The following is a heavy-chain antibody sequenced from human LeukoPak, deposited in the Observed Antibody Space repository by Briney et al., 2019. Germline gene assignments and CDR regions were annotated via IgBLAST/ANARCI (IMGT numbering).Heavy chain of an antibody. D-gene: IGHD4-17*01. CDR3: AEAVTWLAFDI. Sequence: SEALSLTCTVSGASVSRYYWSWVRQPPGKGLEWIGNTYNSGITNYNPSLKSRVTISLDTSKNQFSLNLTSVTAADTAVYYCAEAVTWLAFDIWGQGTMVTVSS. V-gene: IGHV4-59*02. CDR1: GASVSRYY. CDR2: TYNSGIT. J-gene: IGHJ3*02.